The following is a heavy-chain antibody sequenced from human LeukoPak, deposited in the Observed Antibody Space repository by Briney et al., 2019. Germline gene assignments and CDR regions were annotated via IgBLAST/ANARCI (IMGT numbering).Heavy chain of an antibody. V-gene: IGHV4-39*07. CDR2: IYYSGST. CDR1: GGSISSSSYY. J-gene: IGHJ3*02. CDR3: AREPPSYYYDSSGYPTLGGDAFDI. Sequence: SETLSLICTVSGGSISSSSYYWGWLRQPPGKGLEWLGSIYYSGSTYYNPSLKSRVTISVDTSKNQFSLKLSSVTAADTAVYYCAREPPSYYYDSSGYPTLGGDAFDIWGQGTMVTVSS. D-gene: IGHD3-22*01.